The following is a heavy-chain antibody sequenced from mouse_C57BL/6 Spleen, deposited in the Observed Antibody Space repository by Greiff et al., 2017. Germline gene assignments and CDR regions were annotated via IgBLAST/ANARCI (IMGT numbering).Heavy chain of an antibody. D-gene: IGHD2-3*01. J-gene: IGHJ3*01. CDR1: GYAFTSYW. CDR3: ARNGYYSFAY. CDR2: IYPGDGDT. Sequence: VQLQQSGAELVKPGASVKMSCKASGYAFTSYWMNWVKQRPGTGLEWIGQIYPGDGDTNYNGKFKGKATLTADKSSSTAYMPLSSLTSEDSAVYFGARNGYYSFAYWGQGTLVTVSA. V-gene: IGHV1-80*01.